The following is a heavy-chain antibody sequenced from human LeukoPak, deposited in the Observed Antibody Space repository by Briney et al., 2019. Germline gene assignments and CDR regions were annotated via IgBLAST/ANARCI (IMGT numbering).Heavy chain of an antibody. Sequence: ASVKVSCKASGYTFTSYAISWVRQAPGQGLEWTGWISVYSGNTHYAQKVQGRVTMTTDTSTTTAYMELRSLRSDDTAVYYCARDYYDTSGYFYGSNYWGQGTLVTVSS. V-gene: IGHV1-18*01. CDR2: ISVYSGNT. D-gene: IGHD3-22*01. CDR1: GYTFTSYA. CDR3: ARDYYDTSGYFYGSNY. J-gene: IGHJ4*02.